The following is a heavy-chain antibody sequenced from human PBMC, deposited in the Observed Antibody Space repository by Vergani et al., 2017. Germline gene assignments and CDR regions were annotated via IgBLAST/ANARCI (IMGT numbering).Heavy chain of an antibody. Sequence: QVQLVESGGGVVQRGGSLRLSCATSGFTLSNYDMQWIRQGPGKGLEFVAFIQFDGSNQYYADSVKGRFTLSRDFSNNTLYLQMNSPRTDDTATYYCAKHFRGWGSDYWGQGTQVIISS. J-gene: IGHJ4*02. CDR1: GFTLSNYD. D-gene: IGHD3-16*01. V-gene: IGHV3-30*02. CDR3: AKHFRGWGSDY. CDR2: IQFDGSNQ.